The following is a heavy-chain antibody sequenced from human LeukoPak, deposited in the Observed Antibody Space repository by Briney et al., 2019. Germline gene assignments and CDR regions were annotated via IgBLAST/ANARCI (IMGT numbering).Heavy chain of an antibody. CDR2: IIPIFGTA. CDR3: ARDSLHTMIVVATDAFDI. CDR1: GGTFSSYV. V-gene: IGHV1-69*13. J-gene: IGHJ3*02. D-gene: IGHD3-22*01. Sequence: SVKVSCKASGGTFSSYVISWVRQAPGQGLEWMGGIIPIFGTANYAQKFQGRVTITADESTSTAYMELRSLRSDDTAVYYCARDSLHTMIVVATDAFDIWGQGTMVTVSS.